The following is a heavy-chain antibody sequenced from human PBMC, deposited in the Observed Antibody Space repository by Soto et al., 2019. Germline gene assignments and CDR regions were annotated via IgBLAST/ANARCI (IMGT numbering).Heavy chain of an antibody. Sequence: GGSLRLSCAASGFTFSGSAMHWVRQASGKGLEWVGRIRSKANSYATAYAASVKGRFTISRDDSKNTAYLQMNSLKTEDTAVYYCVTSGSGSYYEYFDYWGQGTLVTVSS. D-gene: IGHD3-10*01. CDR2: IRSKANSYAT. CDR1: GFTFSGSA. V-gene: IGHV3-73*01. CDR3: VTSGSGSYYEYFDY. J-gene: IGHJ4*02.